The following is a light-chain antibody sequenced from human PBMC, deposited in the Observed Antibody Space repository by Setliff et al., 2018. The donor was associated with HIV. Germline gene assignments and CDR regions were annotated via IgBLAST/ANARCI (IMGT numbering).Light chain of an antibody. CDR1: SGHSSYI. Sequence: QPVLAQSSSASASLGSSVKLTCTLSSGHSSYIIAWHQQQPGKAPRYLMKVEGSGSYNKGSGVPDRFSGSSSGADRYLTMTNLQSEDEADYYCETWDSNTHFYVVGTGTKVTVL. CDR2: VEGSGSY. CDR3: ETWDSNTHFYV. V-gene: IGLV4-60*03. J-gene: IGLJ1*01.